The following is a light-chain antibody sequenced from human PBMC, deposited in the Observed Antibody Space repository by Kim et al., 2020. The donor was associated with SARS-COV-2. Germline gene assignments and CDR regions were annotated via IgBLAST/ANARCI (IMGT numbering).Light chain of an antibody. V-gene: IGKV3-20*01. Sequence: PPGENTPLSRWPSHSVGSGYFAWYQQKPAQPPRLLIYGAYQRATGVPDRFSGSGAGTHFTLTVSSLEPEDFAVYYCQQYGATPGTFGQGTKVDIK. CDR3: QQYGATPGT. J-gene: IGKJ1*01. CDR2: GAY. CDR1: HSVGSGY.